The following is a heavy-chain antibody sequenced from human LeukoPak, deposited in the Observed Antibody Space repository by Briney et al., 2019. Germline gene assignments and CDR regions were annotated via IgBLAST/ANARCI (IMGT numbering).Heavy chain of an antibody. J-gene: IGHJ4*02. CDR3: AREHVTKRFDS. CDR1: VESLSTNSAA. Sequence: SQTLSLTCAISVESLSTNSAAWNWSSQPPSGGLGWRGRTQYRSKWFYDYAVSVESRITINPDTSKNQFSLQLNSVTPEDTAVYYCAREHVTKRFDSWGQGTLVTVSS. D-gene: IGHD2-21*02. CDR2: TQYRSKWFY. V-gene: IGHV6-1*01.